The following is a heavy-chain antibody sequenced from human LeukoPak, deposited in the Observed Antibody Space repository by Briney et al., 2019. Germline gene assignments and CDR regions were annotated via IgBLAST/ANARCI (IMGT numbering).Heavy chain of an antibody. V-gene: IGHV3-30*04. CDR3: AREMLRGVVPGY. Sequence: TGGSLRLSCAASGFTFSTYAMYWVRQAPAKGLEWVALITSDGRNKYYADSVKGRFTISRDSSKNTLYLQMNSLRVEDTAVYYCAREMLRGVVPGYWGQGTLVTVSS. CDR2: ITSDGRNK. J-gene: IGHJ4*02. D-gene: IGHD3-10*01. CDR1: GFTFSTYA.